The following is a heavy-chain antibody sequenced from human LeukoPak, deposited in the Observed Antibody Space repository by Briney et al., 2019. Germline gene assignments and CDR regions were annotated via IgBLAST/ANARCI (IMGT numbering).Heavy chain of an antibody. D-gene: IGHD3-3*01. V-gene: IGHV3-23*01. Sequence: GGSLRLSCAASGFTFSSYAMSWVRQAPGKGLEWVSGISGTGGSTYHADSVKGRFTLSRDNSKNTLYLQMNSLRAEDTAVYYCAKAGNYDFWSGSSDYFGYWGQGTLVTVSS. J-gene: IGHJ4*02. CDR2: ISGTGGST. CDR3: AKAGNYDFWSGSSDYFGY. CDR1: GFTFSSYA.